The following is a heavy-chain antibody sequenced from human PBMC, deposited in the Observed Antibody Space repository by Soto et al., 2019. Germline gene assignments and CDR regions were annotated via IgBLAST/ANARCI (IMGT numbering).Heavy chain of an antibody. CDR2: IYSGGST. D-gene: IGHD6-6*01. Sequence: EVQLVETGGGLIQPGGSLRLSCAASGFTVSSNYMSWVRQAPGKGLEWVSVIYSGGSTYYADSVKGRFTISRDNSKNTLYLQMNSLRAEDTAVYYCARIAARLFCGYFDYWGQGTLVTVSS. J-gene: IGHJ4*02. CDR1: GFTVSSNY. CDR3: ARIAARLFCGYFDY. V-gene: IGHV3-53*02.